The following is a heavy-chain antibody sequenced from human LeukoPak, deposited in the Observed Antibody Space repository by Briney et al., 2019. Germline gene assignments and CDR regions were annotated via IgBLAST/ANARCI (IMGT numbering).Heavy chain of an antibody. Sequence: SETLSLTCAVYGGSFSGYYWSWIRQPPGKGLEWIGEINHSGSTNYNPSLKSRVTISVDTSKNQFSLKLSSVTAADTAVYYCARAGYSSSWYCSNWFDPWGQGTLVTVSS. CDR1: GGSFSGYY. CDR2: INHSGST. CDR3: ARAGYSSSWYCSNWFDP. V-gene: IGHV4-34*01. J-gene: IGHJ5*02. D-gene: IGHD6-13*01.